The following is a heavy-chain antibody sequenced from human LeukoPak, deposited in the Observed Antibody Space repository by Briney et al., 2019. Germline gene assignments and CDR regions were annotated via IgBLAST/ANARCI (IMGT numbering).Heavy chain of an antibody. CDR1: GFSLSTGGVG. CDR3: AHVVVTAMYFDY. D-gene: IGHD2-21*02. J-gene: IGHJ4*02. Sequence: SGPTLVNPTQTLTLTCTFSGFSLSTGGVGVGWFRQSPGKALECLGLIFWDDDKRYSPSLRSRLAITKDTSKDQVVLTMSNMDPLDTATYYCAHVVVTAMYFDYWGQGTLVSVSS. CDR2: IFWDDDK. V-gene: IGHV2-5*02.